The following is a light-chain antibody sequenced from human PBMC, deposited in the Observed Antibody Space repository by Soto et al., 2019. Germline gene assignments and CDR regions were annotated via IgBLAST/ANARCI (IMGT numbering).Light chain of an antibody. Sequence: EIVLTQSPATLSVSPGDSATLSCRASQSVGPNLVWYQQRFGQSPRLLIYHVSTRATGVPARFSGSGSETEFTLTISSLQPEDFAVYYCQQRSNWPWTFGQGTKVEIK. J-gene: IGKJ1*01. CDR3: QQRSNWPWT. V-gene: IGKV3-15*01. CDR2: HVS. CDR1: QSVGPN.